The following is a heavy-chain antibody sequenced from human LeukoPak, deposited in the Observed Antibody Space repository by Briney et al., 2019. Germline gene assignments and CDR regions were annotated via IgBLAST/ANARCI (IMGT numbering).Heavy chain of an antibody. Sequence: SVEVSCKASGGTFSSYAISWVRQAPGQGLEWMGGIIPIFGTANYAQKFQGRVTITTDESTSTAYMELSSLRSEDTAVYYCAREFQNRGYYDSSGPAYWGQGTLVTVSS. D-gene: IGHD3-22*01. V-gene: IGHV1-69*05. CDR2: IIPIFGTA. CDR3: AREFQNRGYYDSSGPAY. J-gene: IGHJ4*02. CDR1: GGTFSSYA.